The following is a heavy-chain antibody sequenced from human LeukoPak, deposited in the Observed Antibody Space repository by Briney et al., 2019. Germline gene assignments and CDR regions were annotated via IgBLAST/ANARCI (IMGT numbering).Heavy chain of an antibody. Sequence: GGSLRLSCAASGFTFSSYGMHWVRQAPGKGLEWVAVISYDGSNKYYADSVKGRFTISRDNSKNTLYLQMNSLRAEDTAVYYCAKQSQYYYGSGPFGYWGQGTLVTVSS. V-gene: IGHV3-30*18. CDR2: ISYDGSNK. D-gene: IGHD3-10*01. CDR3: AKQSQYYYGSGPFGY. CDR1: GFTFSSYG. J-gene: IGHJ4*02.